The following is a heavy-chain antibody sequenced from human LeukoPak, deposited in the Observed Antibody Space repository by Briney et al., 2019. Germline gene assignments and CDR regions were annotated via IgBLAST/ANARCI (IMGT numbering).Heavy chain of an antibody. CDR1: GFTFNTYW. V-gene: IGHV3-7*05. D-gene: IGHD1-1*01. Sequence: PGGSLRLSCAVSGFTFNTYWMSWVRQPPGKGLECVANIKEDGGEKYYVDSVKGRFTISRDNAKSSLYLQMNSLRAEDTAVYYCARLPLTTRRHFEYWGQGTPVTVSS. J-gene: IGHJ4*02. CDR3: ARLPLTTRRHFEY. CDR2: IKEDGGEK.